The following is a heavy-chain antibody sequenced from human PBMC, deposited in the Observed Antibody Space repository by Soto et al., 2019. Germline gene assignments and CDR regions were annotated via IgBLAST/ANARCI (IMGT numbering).Heavy chain of an antibody. Sequence: PGGSLRLSCAASGFTFSSYAMHWVRQAPGKGLEWVAVISYDGSNKYYADSVKGRFTISRDNSKNTLYLQMDSLRAEDTAVYYCARDSYRGSGWYVGYFDYWGQGTLVTVSS. V-gene: IGHV3-30-3*01. D-gene: IGHD6-19*01. J-gene: IGHJ4*02. CDR3: ARDSYRGSGWYVGYFDY. CDR2: ISYDGSNK. CDR1: GFTFSSYA.